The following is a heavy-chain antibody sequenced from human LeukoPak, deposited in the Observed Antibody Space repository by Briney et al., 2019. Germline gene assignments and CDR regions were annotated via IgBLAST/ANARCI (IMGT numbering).Heavy chain of an antibody. CDR1: GGSISSYY. CDR2: IYYSGST. J-gene: IGHJ4*02. D-gene: IGHD3-22*01. CDR3: AKDLFPDPSSSGYLL. Sequence: SETLSLTCTVSGGSISSYYWSWIRQPPGKGLEWIGYIYYSGSTNYNPSLKSRVTISVDTSKNQFSLKLSSVTAADTAVYYCAKDLFPDPSSSGYLLWGQGTLVTVSS. V-gene: IGHV4-59*01.